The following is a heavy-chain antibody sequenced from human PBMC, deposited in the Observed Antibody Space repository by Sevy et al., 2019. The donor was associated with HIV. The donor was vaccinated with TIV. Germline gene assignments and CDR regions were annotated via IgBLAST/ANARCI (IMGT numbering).Heavy chain of an antibody. CDR2: MNQDGNII. D-gene: IGHD3-22*01. V-gene: IGHV3-74*01. CDR1: DWRNYW. CDR3: VRDFNGYSDY. J-gene: IGHJ4*02. Sequence: GGSLRLSCVAPDWRNYWMHWVRQVPGKGLVWVSRMNQDGNIINYADSVKGRFIISRDNARNTLYLQMNSLRADDTAVYYCVRDFNGYSDYWGQGTLVTVSS.